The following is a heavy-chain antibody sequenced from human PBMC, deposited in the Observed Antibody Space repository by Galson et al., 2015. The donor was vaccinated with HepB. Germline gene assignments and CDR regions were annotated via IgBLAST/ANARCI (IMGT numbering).Heavy chain of an antibody. CDR2: IWYDGSNK. V-gene: IGHV3-33*01. CDR1: GFTFSSYG. CDR3: ARDTGSSWYFFDY. Sequence: FLRLSCAASGFTFSSYGMHWVRQAPGKGLEWVAVIWYDGSNKYYADSVKGRFTISRDNSKNTLYLQMNSLRAEDTAVYYCARDTGSSWYFFDYWGQGTLVTVSS. D-gene: IGHD6-13*01. J-gene: IGHJ4*02.